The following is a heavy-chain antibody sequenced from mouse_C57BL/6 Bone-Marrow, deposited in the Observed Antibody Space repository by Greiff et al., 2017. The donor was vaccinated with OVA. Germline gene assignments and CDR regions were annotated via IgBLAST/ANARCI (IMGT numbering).Heavy chain of an antibody. V-gene: IGHV1-42*01. CDR3: ARDALITTVVASYWYFDV. Sequence: EVQLQQSGPELVKPGASVKISCKASGYSFTGYYMNWVKQSPEKSLEWIGEINPSTGGTTYNQKFKAKATLTVDKSSSTAYMQLKSLTSEDSAVYYSARDALITTVVASYWYFDVWGTGTTVTVSS. J-gene: IGHJ1*03. D-gene: IGHD1-1*01. CDR1: GYSFTGYY. CDR2: INPSTGGT.